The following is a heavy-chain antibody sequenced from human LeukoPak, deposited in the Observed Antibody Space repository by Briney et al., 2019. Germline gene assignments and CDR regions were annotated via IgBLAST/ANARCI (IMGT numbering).Heavy chain of an antibody. V-gene: IGHV3-23*01. D-gene: IGHD1-26*01. Sequence: GGSLRLSCVASGFTSNSYAMSWVRQAPGKGLEWVSTISGSGGSTYYADSVKGRFTISRDNSKNTLYLQMNSLRAEDTAVYYCAKDLIVGATEEDYYYYGMDVWGQGTTVTVSS. J-gene: IGHJ6*02. CDR2: ISGSGGST. CDR3: AKDLIVGATEEDYYYYGMDV. CDR1: GFTSNSYA.